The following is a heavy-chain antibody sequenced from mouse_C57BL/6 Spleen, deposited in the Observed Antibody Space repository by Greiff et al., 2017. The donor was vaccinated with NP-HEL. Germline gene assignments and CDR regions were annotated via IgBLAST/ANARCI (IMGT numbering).Heavy chain of an antibody. V-gene: IGHV1-62-2*01. Sequence: QVQLQQSGAELVKPGASVKLSCKASGYTFTEYTIHWVKQRPGQGLEWIGWFYPGSGSIKYNEKFKDKATLTADKSSSTVYMELSRLTSESSAVYFCARHEDGDYGISQAWFAYWGQGTLVTVSA. CDR1: GYTFTEYT. CDR3: ARHEDGDYGISQAWFAY. CDR2: FYPGSGSI. D-gene: IGHD1-1*01. J-gene: IGHJ3*01.